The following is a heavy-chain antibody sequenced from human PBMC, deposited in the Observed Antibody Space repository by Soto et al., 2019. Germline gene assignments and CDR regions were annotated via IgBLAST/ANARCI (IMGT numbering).Heavy chain of an antibody. CDR1: GGSISSYS. CDR3: ARAVPLFYGMDV. Sequence: QVQLQESGPGLVKPSETLSLTCTVSGGSISSYSWSWIRQPPGKGLEWIGYIYYSGSTNYNPSLKSRVTISVDTSKNQFSLKLSSVTAADTAVYYCARAVPLFYGMDVWGQGTTVTVSS. D-gene: IGHD3-10*01. J-gene: IGHJ6*02. CDR2: IYYSGST. V-gene: IGHV4-59*01.